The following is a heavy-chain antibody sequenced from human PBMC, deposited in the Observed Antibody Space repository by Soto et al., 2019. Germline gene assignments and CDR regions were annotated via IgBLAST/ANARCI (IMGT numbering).Heavy chain of an antibody. V-gene: IGHV3-30-3*01. CDR2: ISYDGSNK. J-gene: IGHJ4*02. D-gene: IGHD3-22*01. CDR1: GFTFSSYA. CDR3: ATRAYYYDSSGYFDY. Sequence: PGGSLRLSCAASGFTFSSYAMHWVRQAPGKGLEWVAVISYDGSNKYYADSVKGRFTISRDNAKNSLYLQMNSLRAEDTAVYYCATRAYYYDSSGYFDYWGQGTLVTVSS.